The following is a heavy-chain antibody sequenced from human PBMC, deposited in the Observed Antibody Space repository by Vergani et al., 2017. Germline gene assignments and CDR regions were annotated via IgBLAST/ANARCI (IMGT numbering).Heavy chain of an antibody. CDR1: GGTFSSYA. CDR3: ARDLGYCSSTSCQGGFDY. V-gene: IGHV1-69*01. CDR2: ISPIFGTA. D-gene: IGHD2-2*01. J-gene: IGHJ4*02. Sequence: QVQLVQSGAEVKKPGSSVKVSCKASGGTFSSYAISWVRQAPGQGLEWMGGISPIFGTANYAQKFQGRVTITADESTSTAYMELSSLRSEDTAVYYCARDLGYCSSTSCQGGFDYWGQGTLVTVSS.